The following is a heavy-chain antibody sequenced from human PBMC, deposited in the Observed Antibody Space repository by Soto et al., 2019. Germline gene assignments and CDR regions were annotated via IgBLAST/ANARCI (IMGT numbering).Heavy chain of an antibody. CDR2: IKQDGSEK. V-gene: IGHV3-7*01. D-gene: IGHD2-15*01. CDR3: ARVRGYCSGGTCYSVLDY. Sequence: EVQLVESGGGLVQPGGSLRLSCAASGFTFSTYWMNWVRQAPGKGLEWVANIKQDGSEKYYVDSVKGRFTISRDNAKSSLYLQMNSLRAGDTAVYYCARVRGYCSGGTCYSVLDYWGQGTLVTVSS. J-gene: IGHJ4*02. CDR1: GFTFSTYW.